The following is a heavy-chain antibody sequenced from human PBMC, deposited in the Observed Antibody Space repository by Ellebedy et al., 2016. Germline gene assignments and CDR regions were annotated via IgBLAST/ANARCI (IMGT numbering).Heavy chain of an antibody. Sequence: SETLSLTCTVSDDSITTYYWSWIRQPPGKGLEWIGNIHYSGNTNYNPSLKSRVTMSVDTSNNHFFLNLTSVTAADTAVYYCARHPLGSTDFDSWGQGTLVIVSS. CDR3: ARHPLGSTDFDS. CDR2: IHYSGNT. CDR1: DDSITTYY. J-gene: IGHJ4*02. D-gene: IGHD3-10*01. V-gene: IGHV4-59*08.